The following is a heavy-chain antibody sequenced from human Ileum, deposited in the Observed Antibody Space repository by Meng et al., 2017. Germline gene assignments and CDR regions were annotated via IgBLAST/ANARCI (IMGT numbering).Heavy chain of an antibody. J-gene: IGHJ4*02. Sequence: QVVGARGGLVPPGWSPRLSCADSGFTFNYYWMHWFRQAPGEGLVGVPRVHTDGTSTYYADSVKGRFTISRDNAKNTLYLQMNSLRAEDTAVYYCVRGLSGRYGYFDYWAQGTLVTVSS. D-gene: IGHD3-3*01. CDR3: VRGLSGRYGYFDY. CDR1: GFTFNYYW. CDR2: VHTDGTST. V-gene: IGHV3-74*01.